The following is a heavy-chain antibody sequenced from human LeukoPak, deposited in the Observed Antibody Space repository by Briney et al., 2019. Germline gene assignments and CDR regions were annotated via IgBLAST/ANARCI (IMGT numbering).Heavy chain of an antibody. Sequence: ASVKVSCKASGYTFTSYDINWVRQATGQGLEWMGWMNPNSGNTGYAQKFQGRVTTTRNTSISTAYMELSSLRSEDTAVYYCARGPDTAMVPLPYNWFDPWGQGTLVTVSS. V-gene: IGHV1-8*01. J-gene: IGHJ5*02. CDR3: ARGPDTAMVPLPYNWFDP. CDR2: MNPNSGNT. CDR1: GYTFTSYD. D-gene: IGHD5-18*01.